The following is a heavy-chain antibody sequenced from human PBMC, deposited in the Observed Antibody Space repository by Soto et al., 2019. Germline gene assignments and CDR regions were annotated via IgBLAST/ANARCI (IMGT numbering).Heavy chain of an antibody. V-gene: IGHV3-15*01. D-gene: IGHD3-3*01. CDR2: LKSKTDGGTT. J-gene: IGHJ6*02. Sequence: GSLRLSCAASGFTFSKAWMSWVRQAPGKGLEWVGRLKSKTDGGTTDYAAPVKGRFTISRDDSKNTLYLQMNSLKTEDTAVYYCTTRITIFGGNYYYYGMDVWGQGTTVTVSS. CDR3: TTRITIFGGNYYYYGMDV. CDR1: GFTFSKAW.